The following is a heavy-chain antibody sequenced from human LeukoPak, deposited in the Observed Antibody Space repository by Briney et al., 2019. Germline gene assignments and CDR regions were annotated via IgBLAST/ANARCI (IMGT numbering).Heavy chain of an antibody. CDR3: AKFNFYCTSAACYTWAFDY. D-gene: IGHD2-2*02. Sequence: GGSLRLSCAASGITFNNYAMSWVRQAPGKGLEWVSSVTVSSGTYYADSVKGRFTITRDNSKDTLFLQMSSLRAEDTAIYYCAKFNFYCTSAACYTWAFDYWGQGTLVTVSS. CDR2: VTVSSGT. J-gene: IGHJ4*02. V-gene: IGHV3-23*01. CDR1: GITFNNYA.